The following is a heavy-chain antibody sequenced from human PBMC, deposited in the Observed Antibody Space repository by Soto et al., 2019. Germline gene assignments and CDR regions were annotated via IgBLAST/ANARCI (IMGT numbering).Heavy chain of an antibody. Sequence: GESLKISCEGSDYNFATYWVAWVRQMPGAGLEWVGMIKPGDSDTRYNPSLQGRVTISADKSTNTAYLKWRSLKASDTALYFCARRYCRSGDCYSDYWGQGALVTVSS. CDR3: ARRYCRSGDCYSDY. D-gene: IGHD2-21*01. CDR1: DYNFATYW. J-gene: IGHJ4*02. CDR2: IKPGDSDT. V-gene: IGHV5-51*01.